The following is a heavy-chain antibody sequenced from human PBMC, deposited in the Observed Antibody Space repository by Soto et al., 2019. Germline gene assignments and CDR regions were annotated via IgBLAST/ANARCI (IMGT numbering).Heavy chain of an antibody. CDR3: AISSRPSSWFDP. V-gene: IGHV5-51*01. CDR1: GYSFTSYW. CDR2: IYPGDSDT. D-gene: IGHD6-13*01. Sequence: GGSLKGSCKSSGYSFTSYWIGWVRQMPGKGLEWMGIIYPGDSDTRYSPSFQGQVTISGDKSISTAYLQWSSLKASDTAMYYCAISSRPSSWFDPWGQGTLVTVSS. J-gene: IGHJ5*02.